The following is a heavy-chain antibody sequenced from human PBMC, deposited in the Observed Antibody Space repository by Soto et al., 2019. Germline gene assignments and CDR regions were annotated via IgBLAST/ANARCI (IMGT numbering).Heavy chain of an antibody. CDR2: IYYSGNT. CDR3: ARDRLMATAGTARHYFGLDV. V-gene: IGHV4-31*03. D-gene: IGHD5-18*01. J-gene: IGHJ6*02. Sequence: KTSETLSLTCTVSGGSIRSGGYYWSWVRQNPRRGLEWIGNIYYSGNTYYNPSLKSRLTISVDTSKNQFSLNLSSATAADTAVYYCARDRLMATAGTARHYFGLDVWGQGTTVTVS. CDR1: GGSIRSGGYY.